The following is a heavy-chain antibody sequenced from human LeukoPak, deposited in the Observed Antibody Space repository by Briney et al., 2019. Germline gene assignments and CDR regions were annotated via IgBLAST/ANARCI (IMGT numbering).Heavy chain of an antibody. CDR3: ARALTIFGVVIYAFDI. Sequence: GGSLRLSCAASGFTFSSCWMSWVRQAPGKGLEWVANIKQDGSEKYYADSVKGRFTISRDNAKNSLYLQMNSLRAEDTAVYYCARALTIFGVVIYAFDIWGQGTMVTVSS. V-gene: IGHV3-7*01. D-gene: IGHD3-3*01. CDR2: IKQDGSEK. J-gene: IGHJ3*02. CDR1: GFTFSSCW.